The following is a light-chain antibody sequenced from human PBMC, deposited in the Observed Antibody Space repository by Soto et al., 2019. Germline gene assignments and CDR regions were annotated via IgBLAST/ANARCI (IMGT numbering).Light chain of an antibody. V-gene: IGLV1-44*01. CDR2: SNN. Sequence: QSVLTQPPSASGTPGQRVTISCSGSSSNIGSNTVNWYQQLPGMAPKLLIYSNNQRPSGVPDRFSGSKSGTSASLAISGLQSEDEADYYCAALDDSLNGLVFGGGTKVTVL. CDR1: SSNIGSNT. J-gene: IGLJ2*01. CDR3: AALDDSLNGLV.